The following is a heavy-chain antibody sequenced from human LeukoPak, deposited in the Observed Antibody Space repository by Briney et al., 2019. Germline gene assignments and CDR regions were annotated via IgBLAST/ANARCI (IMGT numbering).Heavy chain of an antibody. Sequence: GGSLRLSCAASGFTFSSYSMNRVRQAPGKGLEWVSSISSSSSYIYYADSVKGRFTISRDNAKNSLYLQMNSLRAEDTAVYYCAKVQIGYYYDSSGYHFDYWGQGTLVTVSS. J-gene: IGHJ4*02. CDR1: GFTFSSYS. CDR3: AKVQIGYYYDSSGYHFDY. D-gene: IGHD3-22*01. CDR2: ISSSSSYI. V-gene: IGHV3-21*04.